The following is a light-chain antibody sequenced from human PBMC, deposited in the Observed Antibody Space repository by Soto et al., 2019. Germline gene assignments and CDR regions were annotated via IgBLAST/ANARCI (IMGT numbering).Light chain of an antibody. Sequence: AIQMTQSPSSLSASVGDRVTITCRASQGIRNDLGWYQQKPGKAPKLLIYAACSLQSGVPSRFSGSASGTDFTLTISSLQPEDFATYYCLQDYNYPPTFGQGTKVDIK. J-gene: IGKJ1*01. CDR2: AAC. CDR3: LQDYNYPPT. V-gene: IGKV1-6*01. CDR1: QGIRND.